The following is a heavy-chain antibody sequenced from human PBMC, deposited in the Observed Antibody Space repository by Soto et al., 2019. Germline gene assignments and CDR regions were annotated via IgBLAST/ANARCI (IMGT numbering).Heavy chain of an antibody. CDR1: GGSFSGYY. CDR3: ARDTRDCSSTSCYFDY. V-gene: IGHV4-34*01. CDR2: INHSGST. Sequence: SETLSLTCAVYGGSFSGYYWSWIRQPPGKGLEWIGEINHSGSTNYNPSLKSRVTISVDTSKNQFSLKLSSVTAADTAVYYCARDTRDCSSTSCYFDYWGQGTLVTVSS. J-gene: IGHJ4*02. D-gene: IGHD2-2*01.